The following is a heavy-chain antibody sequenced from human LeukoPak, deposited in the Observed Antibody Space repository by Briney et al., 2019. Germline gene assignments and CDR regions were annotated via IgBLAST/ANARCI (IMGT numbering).Heavy chain of an antibody. CDR3: ATMWYSSGWCYFDY. Sequence: SETLSLTCTVSGGSISSSSYYWGWIRPPPGKGLEWIGYVYYSGSTNYNPSLKSPVTISVDTSKNQFSLKLSSVTAADTAVYYCATMWYSSGWCYFDYWGQGTLVTVSS. CDR1: GGSISSSSYY. V-gene: IGHV4-61*05. D-gene: IGHD6-19*01. CDR2: VYYSGST. J-gene: IGHJ4*02.